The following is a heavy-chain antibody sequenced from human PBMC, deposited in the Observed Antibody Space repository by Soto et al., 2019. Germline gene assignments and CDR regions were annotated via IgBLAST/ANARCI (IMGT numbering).Heavy chain of an antibody. CDR1: GGTFSSYA. V-gene: IGHV1-69*13. D-gene: IGHD6-6*01. J-gene: IGHJ6*02. Sequence: GASVKVSCKASGGTFSSYAISWVRQAPGQGLEWMGGIIPIFGTANYAQKFQGRVTITADESTSTAYMELSSLRSEDTAVYYCARTFLSIAARGYYYYGMDIWGQGTTVTVSS. CDR3: ARTFLSIAARGYYYYGMDI. CDR2: IIPIFGTA.